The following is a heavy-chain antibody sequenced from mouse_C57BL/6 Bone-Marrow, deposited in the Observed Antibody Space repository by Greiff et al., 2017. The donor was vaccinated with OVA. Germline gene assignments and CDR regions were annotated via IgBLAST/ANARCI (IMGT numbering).Heavy chain of an antibody. CDR1: GFNIKDDY. D-gene: IGHD2-5*01. J-gene: IGHJ4*01. Sequence: VQLKESGAELVRPGASVKLSCTASGFNIKDDYMHWVKQRPEQGLEWIGWIDPENGDTEYASKFQGKATITADTSSNTAYLQLSSLTSEDTAVYYCTTWDSNYRADYWGQGTSVTVSS. CDR3: TTWDSNYRADY. CDR2: IDPENGDT. V-gene: IGHV14-4*01.